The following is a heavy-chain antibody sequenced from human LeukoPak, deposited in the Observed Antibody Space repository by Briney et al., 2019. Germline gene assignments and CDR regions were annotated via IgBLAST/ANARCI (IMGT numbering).Heavy chain of an antibody. CDR1: GFTFSNYW. CDR2: INDDGSAT. V-gene: IGHV3-74*01. Sequence: GGSLRLSCAASGFTFSNYWMHWVRQVPGKGLVWVSRINDDGSATFYADSMKGRFTISRDNSENTLYLQMNSLRGEDTAVYSCARGQRRHVDMAPSFDYWGQGTLVTVSS. CDR3: ARGQRRHVDMAPSFDY. J-gene: IGHJ4*02. D-gene: IGHD5-24*01.